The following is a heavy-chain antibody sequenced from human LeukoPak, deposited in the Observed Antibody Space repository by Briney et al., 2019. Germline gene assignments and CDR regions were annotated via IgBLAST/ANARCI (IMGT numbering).Heavy chain of an antibody. CDR1: GFTFSSYW. D-gene: IGHD6-19*01. CDR3: ARVIAVPVTPFDYYYMDV. J-gene: IGHJ6*03. CDR2: IKQDGSEK. Sequence: GGSLRLSCAASGFTFSSYWMSWVRQAPGKGLEWVANIKQDGSEKYYVDSVKGRFTISRDNAKNSLYLRMSSLRVEDTAVYSCARVIAVPVTPFDYYYMDVWGKGTTVTVSS. V-gene: IGHV3-7*01.